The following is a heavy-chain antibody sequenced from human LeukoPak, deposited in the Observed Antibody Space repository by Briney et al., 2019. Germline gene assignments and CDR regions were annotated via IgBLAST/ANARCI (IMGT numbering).Heavy chain of an antibody. CDR3: ARGGWNKFDY. Sequence: SETLSLTCTVSGGSISSGSYYWGWIRQPPGKGLEWIGSIYYSGSTYYNPSLKSRVTISVDTSKNQFSLKLSSVTAADTAVYYCARGGWNKFDYWGQGTLVTVSS. D-gene: IGHD3-22*01. J-gene: IGHJ4*02. CDR1: GGSISSGSYY. V-gene: IGHV4-39*07. CDR2: IYYSGST.